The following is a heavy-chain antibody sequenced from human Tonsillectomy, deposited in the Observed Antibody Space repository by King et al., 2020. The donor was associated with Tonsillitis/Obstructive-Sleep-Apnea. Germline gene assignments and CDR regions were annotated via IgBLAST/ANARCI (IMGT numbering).Heavy chain of an antibody. J-gene: IGHJ4*02. CDR3: ARDQYGDYNYDY. CDR2: ISSSSSYI. V-gene: IGHV3-21*01. CDR1: GFTFSSYS. Sequence: VQLVESGGGLVKPGGSLRFSCAASGFTFSSYSMNWVRQAPGKGLEWVSSISSSSSYIYYAASVKGRFTISRDNAKNSLYLQMNSLRAEDTAVYYCARDQYGDYNYDYWGQGTLVTVSS. D-gene: IGHD4-17*01.